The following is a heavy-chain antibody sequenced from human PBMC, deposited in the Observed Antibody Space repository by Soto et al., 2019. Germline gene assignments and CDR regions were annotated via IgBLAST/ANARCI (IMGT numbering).Heavy chain of an antibody. CDR2: IIPILGIA. Sequence: ASVKFSCKASGGTFSSYTISWVRQAPGQGLEWMGRIIPILGIANYAQKFQGRVTITADKSTSTAYMELSSLRSEDTAVYYCARDIEYSSSPGFDPWGQGTLVTVSS. V-gene: IGHV1-69*04. CDR3: ARDIEYSSSPGFDP. D-gene: IGHD6-6*01. CDR1: GGTFSSYT. J-gene: IGHJ5*02.